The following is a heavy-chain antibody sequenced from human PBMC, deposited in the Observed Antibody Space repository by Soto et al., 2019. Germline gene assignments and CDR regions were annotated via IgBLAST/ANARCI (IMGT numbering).Heavy chain of an antibody. CDR3: ASLSTVLLPTSMTGWFDP. Sequence: PGGSLRLSCAASGFTFSSYGMHWVRQAPGKGLEWVAVISYDGSNKYYADSVKGRFTISRDNSKNTLYLHMTSLRPEDTAVYYCASLSTVLLPTSMTGWFDPWGQGTLVTVSS. V-gene: IGHV3-30*03. CDR1: GFTFSSYG. D-gene: IGHD2-2*01. CDR2: ISYDGSNK. J-gene: IGHJ5*02.